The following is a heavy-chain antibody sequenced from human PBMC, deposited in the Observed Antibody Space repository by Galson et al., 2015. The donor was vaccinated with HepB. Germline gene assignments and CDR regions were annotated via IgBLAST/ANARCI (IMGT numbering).Heavy chain of an antibody. CDR1: GGSISSGPYY. Sequence: SETLSLTCTVSGGSISSGPYYWGWIRQPPGKGLEWIGNIYYSGNTYYNPSLKSRVTISVDTSKNLFSLQVKSVTAADTAVYYCARVKLGYCSGGDCEGHWLDPWGHGILVTVSS. CDR2: IYYSGNT. D-gene: IGHD2-15*01. J-gene: IGHJ5*02. CDR3: ARVKLGYCSGGDCEGHWLDP. V-gene: IGHV4-39*01.